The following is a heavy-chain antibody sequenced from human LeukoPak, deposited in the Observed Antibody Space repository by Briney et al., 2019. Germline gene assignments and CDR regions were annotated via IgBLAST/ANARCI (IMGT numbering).Heavy chain of an antibody. D-gene: IGHD4-17*01. CDR3: ARDPETTVTTSVDY. CDR2: INTNTGTP. CDR1: GYSFTSFA. Sequence: ASVKVSCKASGYSFTSFAMNWVRQAPGQGLEWMGWINTNTGTPTYAQAFTGRFVSSLDTSVSTAYLQISSLKAEDTAVYYCARDPETTVTTSVDYWGPGTLVTVSS. J-gene: IGHJ4*02. V-gene: IGHV7-4-1*02.